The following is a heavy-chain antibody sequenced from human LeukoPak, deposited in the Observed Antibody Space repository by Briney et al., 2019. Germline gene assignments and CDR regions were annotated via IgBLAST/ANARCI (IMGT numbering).Heavy chain of an antibody. J-gene: IGHJ4*02. Sequence: GGSLSLSCAASGFTFDDYAMHWVRQAPGKGLEWVSLISGDGGSTYYADSVKGRFTISRDNSKNSLYLQMNSLRTEDTALYYCAKDYIFGTTSVDFDYWGQGTLVTVSS. CDR1: GFTFDDYA. V-gene: IGHV3-43*02. CDR3: AKDYIFGTTSVDFDY. D-gene: IGHD1-1*01. CDR2: ISGDGGST.